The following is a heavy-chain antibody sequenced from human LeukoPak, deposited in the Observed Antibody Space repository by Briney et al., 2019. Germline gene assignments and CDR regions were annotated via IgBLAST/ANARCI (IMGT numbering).Heavy chain of an antibody. J-gene: IGHJ3*02. Sequence: GGSLRLSCAASGFTFDDYGMSWVRQAPGKGLEWVSGINWNGGSTGYADSVKGRFTISRDNAKNSLYLQMNSLRAEDTALYYCARGLSYSASLDDAFDIWGQGTMVTVSS. CDR2: INWNGGST. CDR3: ARGLSYSASLDDAFDI. D-gene: IGHD1-26*01. CDR1: GFTFDDYG. V-gene: IGHV3-20*04.